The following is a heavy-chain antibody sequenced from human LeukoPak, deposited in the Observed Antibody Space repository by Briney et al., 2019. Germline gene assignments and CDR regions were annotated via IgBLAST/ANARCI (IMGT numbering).Heavy chain of an antibody. CDR1: GYTFTGYY. CDR2: INPNSGGT. D-gene: IGHD2-15*01. Sequence: GASVKVSCKASGYTFTGYYMHWVRQAPGQGLEWMGWINPNSGGTNYAQKFQGRVTMTRDTSISTAYMELSRLRSDGTAVYYCARGDSVVVAATLFDYWGQGALVTVSS. CDR3: ARGDSVVVAATLFDY. V-gene: IGHV1-2*02. J-gene: IGHJ4*02.